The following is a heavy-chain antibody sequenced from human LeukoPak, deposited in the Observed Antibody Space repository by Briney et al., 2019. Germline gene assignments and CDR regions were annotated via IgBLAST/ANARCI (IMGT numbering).Heavy chain of an antibody. J-gene: IGHJ6*03. Sequence: GGSLRLSCAASGFTLSSYEMNWVRQAPGKGLEWVSYISSRGSTIYYADSVKGRFTISRDNAKNSLYLQMNSLRAEDTAVYYCARSAYYGSGSYDSYYYYYIDVWGKGTTVTVSS. D-gene: IGHD3-10*01. CDR3: ARSAYYGSGSYDSYYYYYIDV. CDR1: GFTLSSYE. CDR2: ISSRGSTI. V-gene: IGHV3-48*03.